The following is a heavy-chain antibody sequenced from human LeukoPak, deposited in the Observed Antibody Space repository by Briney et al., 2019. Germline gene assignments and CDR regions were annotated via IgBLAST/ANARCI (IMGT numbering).Heavy chain of an antibody. CDR2: IYIGGST. CDR1: GFTVNSYS. V-gene: IGHV3-53*01. J-gene: IGHJ4*02. CDR3: ARRVGAYSHPYDY. Sequence: GGSLRLSCTVSGFTVNSYSMSWVRQAAGKGLEGVVFIYIGGSTHYSDSVKGGFTISIDNSNNTLSLHMNDLSAEDTAVYDCARRVGAYSHPYDYWGQGTLVTVSS. D-gene: IGHD4/OR15-4a*01.